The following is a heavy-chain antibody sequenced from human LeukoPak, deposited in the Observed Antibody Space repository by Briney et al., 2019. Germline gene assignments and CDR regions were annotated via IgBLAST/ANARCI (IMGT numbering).Heavy chain of an antibody. CDR2: INTNTGDP. D-gene: IGHD3-10*01. CDR3: ARKVVREINYYYYGMDV. J-gene: IGHJ6*02. V-gene: IGHV7-4-1*02. Sequence: ASVKVSCKASGYTFTNYGMNWVRQAPGQGLEWMGWINTNTGDPTYAQGFTGQFVFSLDASVSTAYLQISSLKPEDTAVYYCARKVVREINYYYYGMDVWGRGTTVTVS. CDR1: GYTFTNYG.